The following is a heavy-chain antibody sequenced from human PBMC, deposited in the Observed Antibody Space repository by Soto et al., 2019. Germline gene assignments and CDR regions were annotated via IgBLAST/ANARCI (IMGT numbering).Heavy chain of an antibody. CDR1: GFSLSTSGVG. Sequence: QITLKESGPTLVKPTQTLTLTCTFSGFSLSTSGVGVGWIRQPPGKALEWLALIYWDDDKRYSPSLKGRLTITKDTSKNQVVLTMTNMDPVDTATYYCAHRQWGPEYSGYDYFDYWGQGTLVTVSS. CDR2: IYWDDDK. V-gene: IGHV2-5*02. J-gene: IGHJ4*02. CDR3: AHRQWGPEYSGYDYFDY. D-gene: IGHD5-12*01.